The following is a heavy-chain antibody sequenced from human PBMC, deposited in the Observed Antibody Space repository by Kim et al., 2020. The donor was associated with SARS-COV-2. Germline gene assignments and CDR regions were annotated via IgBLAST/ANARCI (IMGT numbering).Heavy chain of an antibody. CDR3: ARDLRYSSSPRQIFTVTRYYFDY. J-gene: IGHJ4*02. CDR2: IIPIFGTA. CDR1: GGTFSSYA. D-gene: IGHD6-6*01. V-gene: IGHV1-69*13. Sequence: SVKVSCKASGGTFSSYAISWVRQAPGQGLEWMGGIIPIFGTANYAQKFQGRVTITADESTSTAYMELSSLRSEDTAVYYCARDLRYSSSPRQIFTVTRYYFDYWGQGTLVTVSS.